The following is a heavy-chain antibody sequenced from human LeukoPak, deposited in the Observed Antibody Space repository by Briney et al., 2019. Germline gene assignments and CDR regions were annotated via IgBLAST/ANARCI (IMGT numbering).Heavy chain of an antibody. D-gene: IGHD4-11*01. CDR1: GFTFSSYA. V-gene: IGHV3-23*01. CDR3: AKDPATATSMQRALRY. Sequence: RGSLRLSCAASGFTFSSYAMSWVRQAPGKGLEWVSAITNSGDSTYYADSVKGRFTISRDNSKNTLYLQMNSLRAEDTAVYYCAKDPATATSMQRALRYWGQGTLVTVSS. J-gene: IGHJ4*02. CDR2: ITNSGDST.